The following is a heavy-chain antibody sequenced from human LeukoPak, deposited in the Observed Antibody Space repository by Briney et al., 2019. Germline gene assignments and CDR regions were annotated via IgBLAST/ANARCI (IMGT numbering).Heavy chain of an antibody. CDR2: IIPIFGTA. J-gene: IGHJ5*02. Sequence: ASVKVSCKASGGTFSSYAISWVRQAPGQGLEWMGGIIPIFGTANYAQKFQGRVTITADESTSTAYMELSSLRSEDTAVYYCARGRKLTYYDILTGPGRFDPWGQGTLVIVSS. V-gene: IGHV1-69*01. CDR1: GGTFSSYA. CDR3: ARGRKLTYYDILTGPGRFDP. D-gene: IGHD3-9*01.